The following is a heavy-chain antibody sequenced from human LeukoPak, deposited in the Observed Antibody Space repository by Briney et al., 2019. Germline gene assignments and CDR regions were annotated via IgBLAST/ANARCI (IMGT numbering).Heavy chain of an antibody. Sequence: SETLSLTCTVSGGSISSGDYYWSWIRQPPGTGLEWIGYIYYSGSTYYNPSLKSRVTISVDTSKNQFSLKLSSVTAADTAVYYCAREPRYDSVTDYWGQGTLVTVSS. V-gene: IGHV4-30-4*01. D-gene: IGHD3-22*01. CDR2: IYYSGST. CDR3: AREPRYDSVTDY. CDR1: GGSISSGDYY. J-gene: IGHJ4*02.